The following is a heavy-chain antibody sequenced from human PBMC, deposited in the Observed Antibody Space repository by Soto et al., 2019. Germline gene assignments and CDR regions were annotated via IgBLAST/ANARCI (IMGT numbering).Heavy chain of an antibody. Sequence: PGGSLRLSCAASGFTFSSYGMHWVRQSPGKGLEWVAVISYDGSNKYYADSVKGRFTISRDNSKHTLFLQINSLRPEDTAVYYCAKDLEGYCSSTSCYTYFGLDVWGQGTTVTVSS. CDR3: AKDLEGYCSSTSCYTYFGLDV. D-gene: IGHD2-2*01. CDR1: GFTFSSYG. V-gene: IGHV3-30*18. J-gene: IGHJ6*02. CDR2: ISYDGSNK.